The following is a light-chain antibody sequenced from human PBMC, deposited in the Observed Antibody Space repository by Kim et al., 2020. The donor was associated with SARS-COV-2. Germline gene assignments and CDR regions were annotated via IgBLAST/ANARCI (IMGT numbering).Light chain of an antibody. Sequence: VTISCTGSSSNIGAGYDIHWYQQLPGTAPKLLIYGNSNRPSGVPDRFSGSKSGTSASLAITGLQAEDEADYYCQSYDSSLSAPYVFGTGTKVTVL. CDR1: SSNIGAGYD. J-gene: IGLJ1*01. CDR2: GNS. CDR3: QSYDSSLSAPYV. V-gene: IGLV1-40*01.